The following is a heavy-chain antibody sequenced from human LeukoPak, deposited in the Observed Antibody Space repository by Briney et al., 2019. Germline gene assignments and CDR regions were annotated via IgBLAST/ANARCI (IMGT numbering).Heavy chain of an antibody. J-gene: IGHJ4*02. Sequence: PSETLSLTCTVSGGSISGYYWTWIRQPPGKGLEWIGYIYYSGSTNYNPSLKSLVTISVDTSKNQFSLKLTSVTAADTAVYYCARVSSGTLLDYWGQGTLVTVSS. CDR3: ARVSSGTLLDY. V-gene: IGHV4-59*01. CDR2: IYYSGST. CDR1: GGSISGYY.